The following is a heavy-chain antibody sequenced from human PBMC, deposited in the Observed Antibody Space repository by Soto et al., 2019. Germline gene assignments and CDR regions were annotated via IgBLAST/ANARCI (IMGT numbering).Heavy chain of an antibody. CDR2: INSDGSST. CDR1: GFTLSSYW. V-gene: IGHV3-74*01. Sequence: GGAPRLSCAAPGFTLSSYWKHLVRQAPGKGLVWVSRINSDGSSTTYADSVKGRFTISRDNAKNTLYLQMNSLRAEDTAVYYCAGSENYLNWLDPWGQGTLVTVLL. D-gene: IGHD3-10*01. J-gene: IGHJ5*02. CDR3: AGSENYLNWLDP.